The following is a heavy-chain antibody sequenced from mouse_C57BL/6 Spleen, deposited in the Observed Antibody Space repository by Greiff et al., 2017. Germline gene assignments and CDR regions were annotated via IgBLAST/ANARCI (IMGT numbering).Heavy chain of an antibody. V-gene: IGHV1-15*01. J-gene: IGHJ3*01. CDR1: GYTFTDYE. CDR2: IDPETGGS. CDR3: TRWDYGSRPFAD. Sequence: VQLQQSGAELVRPGASVTLSCKASGYTFTDYEMHWVKQTPVHGLEWIGAIDPETGGSAYNQKFKGKAILTADKSSSTAYVELLSLTSEDSAVEYWTRWDYGSRPFADWGQGTLVTVSA. D-gene: IGHD1-1*01.